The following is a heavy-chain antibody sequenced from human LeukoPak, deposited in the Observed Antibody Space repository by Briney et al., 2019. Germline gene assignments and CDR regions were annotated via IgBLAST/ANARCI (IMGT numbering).Heavy chain of an antibody. D-gene: IGHD1-14*01. Sequence: AGGSLRLSCAASGFTFSSYDMHGVRQAPGKGLEWVAVISYDGSNKYYADSVKGRFTISRDNSKNTLYLQMNSLRAEDTAVYYCARCDARPGRHVWGQGTTVTVSS. CDR3: ARCDARPGRHV. CDR1: GFTFSSYD. J-gene: IGHJ6*02. V-gene: IGHV3-30-3*01. CDR2: ISYDGSNK.